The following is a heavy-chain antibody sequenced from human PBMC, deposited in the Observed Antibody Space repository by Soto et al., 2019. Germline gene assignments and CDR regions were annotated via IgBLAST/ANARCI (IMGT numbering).Heavy chain of an antibody. D-gene: IGHD4-4*01. CDR3: ARDLGETTTDY. Sequence: ASVTGSCKGAGYTLSSYGVVWRLQAPGQGLEWMGWISAYNGNTNYAQKLQGRVTMTTDTSTSTAYMELRSLRSDDTAVYYCARDLGETTTDYWGQGTLVTVSS. CDR2: ISAYNGNT. V-gene: IGHV1-18*01. J-gene: IGHJ4*02. CDR1: GYTLSSYG.